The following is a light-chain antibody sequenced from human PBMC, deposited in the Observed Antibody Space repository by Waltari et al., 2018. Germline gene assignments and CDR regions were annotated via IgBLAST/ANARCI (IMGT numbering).Light chain of an antibody. CDR3: QTGGHGTWV. CDR2: SNSDGSH. CDR1: SGHSSNV. V-gene: IGLV4-69*01. J-gene: IGLJ3*02. Sequence: QLVLIQSPSASASLGASVKLTCPLSSGHSSNVIAWLQQQPEKGPRYLMKSNSDGSHSKGDEIPDRFSGSSSGTERYLTISSLQSEDEADYYCQTGGHGTWVYGGGTKLTVL.